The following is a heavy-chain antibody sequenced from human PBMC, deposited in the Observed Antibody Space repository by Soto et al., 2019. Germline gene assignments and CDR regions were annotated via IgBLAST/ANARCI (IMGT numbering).Heavy chain of an antibody. D-gene: IGHD1-1*01. CDR2: IYYSGST. CDR1: GCSVSSSSYY. CDR3: ARRYPLRYFRGSHAAFDY. V-gene: IGHV4-39*01. J-gene: IGHJ4*02. Sequence: PSETLSLTCTVSGCSVSSSSYYWGWIRQPPGKGLEWIGSIYYSGSTYYNPSLKSRVTISVHTSKNQFSLKLSALTAVCTAVYYCARRYPLRYFRGSHAAFDYWGQGTLVTVS.